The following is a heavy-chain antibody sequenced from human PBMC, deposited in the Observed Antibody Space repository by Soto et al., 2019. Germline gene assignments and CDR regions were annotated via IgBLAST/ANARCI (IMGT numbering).Heavy chain of an antibody. CDR2: ISYDGSNK. Sequence: QVQLVESGGGVVQPGRSLRLSCAASGFTFSSYGMHWVRQAPGKGLEWVAVISYDGSNKYYADSVKGRFTISRDNSKNTLYLQMNILRAEDTAVYYCAKDYGSGSYVHWGQGTLVTVSS. J-gene: IGHJ4*02. CDR1: GFTFSSYG. CDR3: AKDYGSGSYVH. V-gene: IGHV3-30*18. D-gene: IGHD3-10*01.